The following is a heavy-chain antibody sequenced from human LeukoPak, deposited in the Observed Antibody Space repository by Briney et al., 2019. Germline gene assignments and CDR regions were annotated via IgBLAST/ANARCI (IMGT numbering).Heavy chain of an antibody. Sequence: ASVKVSCKASGGTFSSYAISWVRQAPGQGLEWMGRIIPILGIANYAQKFQGRVTITADKSTSTAYMEPSSLRSEDTAVYYCARVVVVVRGNWFDPWGQGTLVTVSS. V-gene: IGHV1-69*04. J-gene: IGHJ5*02. CDR1: GGTFSSYA. CDR3: ARVVVVVRGNWFDP. CDR2: IIPILGIA. D-gene: IGHD2-15*01.